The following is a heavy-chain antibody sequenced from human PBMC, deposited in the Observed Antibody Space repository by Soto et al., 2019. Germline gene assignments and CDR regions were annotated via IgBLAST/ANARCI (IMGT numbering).Heavy chain of an antibody. D-gene: IGHD3-3*01. Sequence: EVQLLESGGGLVQPGGSLRLSCADSGFTFSNYAMSWVRQAPGKGLEWVSGISSVGTTTYYADSVKGRFTISRDNFKRTLDLQMRSLRAEDTATYYCARAADYDFWIGLLFYGMDVRGQGATVTVSS. CDR1: GFTFSNYA. CDR3: ARAADYDFWIGLLFYGMDV. V-gene: IGHV3-23*01. J-gene: IGHJ6*02. CDR2: ISSVGTTT.